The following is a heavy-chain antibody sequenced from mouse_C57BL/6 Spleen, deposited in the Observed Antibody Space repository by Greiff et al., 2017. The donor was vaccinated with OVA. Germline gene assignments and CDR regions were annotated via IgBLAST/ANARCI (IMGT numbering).Heavy chain of an antibody. J-gene: IGHJ3*01. CDR1: GYTFTSYW. CDR2: IDPSDSYT. V-gene: IGHV1-69*01. Sequence: QVQLQQPGAELVMPGASVKLSCKASGYTFTSYWMHWVKQRPGQGLEWIGEIDPSDSYTNYNQKFKGKSPLTVDKSSSTAYMQLSSMTSEASAVYYCARGVRSTMVTQAYWGQGTLVTVSA. CDR3: ARGVRSTMVTQAY. D-gene: IGHD2-2*01.